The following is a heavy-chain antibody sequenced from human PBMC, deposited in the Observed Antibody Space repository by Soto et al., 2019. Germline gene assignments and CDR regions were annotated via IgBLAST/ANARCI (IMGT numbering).Heavy chain of an antibody. CDR2: IYWNDDD. D-gene: IGHD6-13*01. CDR1: RFSLTASGMG. Sequence: SGPTLVNPTQTLTLTCTFSRFSLTASGMGVGWIRQPPGKALEWLGLIYWNDDDRFSPSLENRLTITKDTSKNQVVLTLTNMEPVDTATYFCGRRRFEGRWYWGAIDIWGPGAKVTVSS. CDR3: GRRRFEGRWYWGAIDI. J-gene: IGHJ3*02. V-gene: IGHV2-5*01.